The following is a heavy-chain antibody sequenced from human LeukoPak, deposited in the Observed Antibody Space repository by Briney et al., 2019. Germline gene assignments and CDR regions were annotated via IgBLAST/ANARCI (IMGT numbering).Heavy chain of an antibody. V-gene: IGHV4-30-4*01. D-gene: IGHD3-10*01. Sequence: PSETLSLTCTVSGGSISSGDYYWSWIRPPPGKGLEWIGYIYYSGSTYYNPSLKSRVTISVDTSKNQFSLKLSSVTAADTAVYYCARERESYYYGSGSYGPGPFDPWGQGTLVTVSS. CDR2: IYYSGST. J-gene: IGHJ5*02. CDR3: ARERESYYYGSGSYGPGPFDP. CDR1: GGSISSGDYY.